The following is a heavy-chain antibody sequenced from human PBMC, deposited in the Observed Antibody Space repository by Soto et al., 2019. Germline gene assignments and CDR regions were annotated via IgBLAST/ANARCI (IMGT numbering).Heavy chain of an antibody. CDR2: IYWDDDK. J-gene: IGHJ4*02. D-gene: IGHD2-2*03. V-gene: IGHV2-5*02. CDR3: AHRRLDVDFDY. Sequence: QITLKESGPTLVKPTQTLTLTCTFSGFSLSTSGVGVGWIRQPPGKALEWLALIYWDDDKRYSPSLKSRLTXTXXPSKNQVVPTMTNMDPVDTATYYCAHRRLDVDFDYWGQGTLVTVSS. CDR1: GFSLSTSGVG.